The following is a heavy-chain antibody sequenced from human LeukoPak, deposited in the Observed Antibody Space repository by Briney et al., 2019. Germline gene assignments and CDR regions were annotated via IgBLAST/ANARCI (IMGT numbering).Heavy chain of an antibody. CDR3: ARVQGVCNSTTCFVGNADV. CDR1: GLLFRDYS. CDR2: VSSRGSTI. J-gene: IGHJ6*04. Sequence: GWSLRLSCVGSGLLFRDYSMNWVRQSPGKGREGVSYVSSRGSTIFYAESVKGRLTVSRDNAKNSLFLKMNGLRDEDTAMYYCARVQGVCNSTTCFVGNADVWGKGTTVIVSS. D-gene: IGHD2/OR15-2a*01. V-gene: IGHV3-48*02.